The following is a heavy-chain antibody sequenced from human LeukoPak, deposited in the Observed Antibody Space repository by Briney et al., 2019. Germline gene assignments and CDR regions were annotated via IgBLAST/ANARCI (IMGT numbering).Heavy chain of an antibody. CDR3: AREHCSSTSCYNAPYYYMDV. CDR2: ISSSSSTI. Sequence: GGSLRLSCAASGFTFSSYSMNWVRQAPGKGLEWVSYISSSSSTIYYADSVKGRFTISRDNAKNSLYLQMNSLRAEDTAVYYCAREHCSSTSCYNAPYYYMDVWGKGTTVTVSS. D-gene: IGHD2-2*02. CDR1: GFTFSSYS. V-gene: IGHV3-48*01. J-gene: IGHJ6*03.